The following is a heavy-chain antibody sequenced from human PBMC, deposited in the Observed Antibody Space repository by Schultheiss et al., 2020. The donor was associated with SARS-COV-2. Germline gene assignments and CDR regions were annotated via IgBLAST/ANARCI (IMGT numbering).Heavy chain of an antibody. Sequence: SVKVSCKASGGTFSSYAISWVRQAPGQGLEWMGGISPIFGTANYAQKFQGRVTITADESTSTAYMELSSLRSEDTAVYYCARALYYDKYYFDYWGQGTLVTVSS. CDR3: ARALYYDKYYFDY. D-gene: IGHD3-3*01. J-gene: IGHJ4*02. CDR1: GGTFSSYA. CDR2: ISPIFGTA. V-gene: IGHV1-69*13.